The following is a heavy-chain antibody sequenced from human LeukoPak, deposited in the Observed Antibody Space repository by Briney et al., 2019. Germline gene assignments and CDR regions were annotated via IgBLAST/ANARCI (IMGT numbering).Heavy chain of an antibody. CDR3: ARDYYGDYYFDY. Sequence: PGGSLRLSCEASGFTFTTYSMNWVRQAPGKGLEWVSSISSSGSYIYFADSVEGRFTISRDNAKNSLYLQMNSLRAEDTAVYYCARDYYGDYYFDYWGQGTLVTVSS. CDR2: ISSSGSYI. CDR1: GFTFTTYS. J-gene: IGHJ4*02. V-gene: IGHV3-21*01. D-gene: IGHD4-17*01.